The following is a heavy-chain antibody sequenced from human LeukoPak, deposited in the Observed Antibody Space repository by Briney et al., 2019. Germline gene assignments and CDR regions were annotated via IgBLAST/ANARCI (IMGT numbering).Heavy chain of an antibody. CDR1: GFIFSTYA. V-gene: IGHV3-23*01. Sequence: PGGSLRLSCAASGFIFSTYAMRWVRQAPGEGLEWVSGISGSGGRTYYPDSVKGRFTISRDNSKNTLYLQMNSLRAEDTAVYNCANTGKMLWFGESDFDYWGQGTLVTVSS. J-gene: IGHJ4*02. D-gene: IGHD3-10*01. CDR3: ANTGKMLWFGESDFDY. CDR2: ISGSGGRT.